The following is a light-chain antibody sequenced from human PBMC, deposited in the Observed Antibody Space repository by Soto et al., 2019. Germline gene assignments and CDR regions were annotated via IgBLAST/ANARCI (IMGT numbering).Light chain of an antibody. CDR2: AAS. Sequence: DIQMTQSPSSLSASVGDRVTITCRASQSISSYLNWYQQKPGKAPKLLIYAASSLQSGVPSRFSGSGSGTDFTRTISSLQPEDFATYYCQQSYSTPSVGRGTKVDIK. J-gene: IGKJ3*01. CDR1: QSISSY. CDR3: QQSYSTPS. V-gene: IGKV1-39*01.